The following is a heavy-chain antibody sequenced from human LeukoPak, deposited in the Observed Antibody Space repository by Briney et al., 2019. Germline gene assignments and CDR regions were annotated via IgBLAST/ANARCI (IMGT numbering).Heavy chain of an antibody. CDR1: GFTFSSYW. D-gene: IGHD2-2*01. CDR2: INSDGSST. V-gene: IGHV3-74*01. CDR3: ARDHYCTSNSCYVSDY. J-gene: IGHJ4*02. Sequence: PGGSLRLSCAASGFTFSSYWMHWVRQVPGKGLVWVSRINSDGSSTSYADSVKGRFTISRDNAKNTLYLQMNSLRVEDTAVYYCARDHYCTSNSCYVSDYWGQGTLVTVSS.